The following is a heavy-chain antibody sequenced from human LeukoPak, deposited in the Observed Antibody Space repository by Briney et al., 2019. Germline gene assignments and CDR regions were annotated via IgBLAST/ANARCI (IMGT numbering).Heavy chain of an antibody. Sequence: SETLSLTCSVSGGSITSYYWSWIRQTPGKGLEWIGYIYYSGSTIYNPSLKSRVTISVDTSKNGFSLKLRSVTAADTAVYYCARVNYYDSSYDYWGQGTLVTVSS. J-gene: IGHJ4*02. CDR3: ARVNYYDSSYDY. CDR1: GGSITSYY. V-gene: IGHV4-59*01. D-gene: IGHD3-22*01. CDR2: IYYSGST.